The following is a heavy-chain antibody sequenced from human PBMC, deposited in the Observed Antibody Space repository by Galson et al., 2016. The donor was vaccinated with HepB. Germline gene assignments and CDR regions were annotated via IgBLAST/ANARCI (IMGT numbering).Heavy chain of an antibody. CDR2: ISAYNFKT. V-gene: IGHV1-18*04. D-gene: IGHD2-15*01. J-gene: IGHJ3*02. CDR3: AKSTGSWSPVIDI. Sequence: SVKVSCTASGYTFTSYYVAWVRQAPGQGLEWMGWISAYNFKTNYAHYPQGRVTMTGDTSTNTAYMEVRGLRSEDTAIYYCAKSTGSWSPVIDIWGQGTMVTVSS. CDR1: GYTFTSYY.